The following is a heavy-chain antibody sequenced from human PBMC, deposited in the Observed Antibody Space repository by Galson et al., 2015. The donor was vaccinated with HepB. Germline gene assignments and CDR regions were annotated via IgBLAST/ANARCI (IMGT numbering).Heavy chain of an antibody. J-gene: IGHJ5*02. CDR1: GFTFSSYA. Sequence: SLRLSCAASGFTFSSYAMHWVRQAPGKGLEYVSAISSNGGSTYYADSVKGRFTISRDNSKNTLYLQMSSLRAEDTAVYYCVKDPGYSSSWGWFDPWGQGTLVTVSS. D-gene: IGHD6-13*01. CDR2: ISSNGGST. CDR3: VKDPGYSSSWGWFDP. V-gene: IGHV3-64D*06.